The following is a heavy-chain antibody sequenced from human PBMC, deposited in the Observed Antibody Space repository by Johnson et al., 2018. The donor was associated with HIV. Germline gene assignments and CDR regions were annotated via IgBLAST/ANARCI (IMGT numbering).Heavy chain of an antibody. D-gene: IGHD1-26*01. CDR1: GFTFSSYA. Sequence: QVLLVESGGGLVKPGGSLRLSCAASGFTFSSYALHWVRQAPGKGLEWVAVISYDGSNKYYADSVKGRFTISRDNSKNTLYLQMNSLRAEDTAVYYCAREWELLGSAFDIWGQGTMVTVSS. V-gene: IGHV3-30-3*01. J-gene: IGHJ3*02. CDR3: AREWELLGSAFDI. CDR2: ISYDGSNK.